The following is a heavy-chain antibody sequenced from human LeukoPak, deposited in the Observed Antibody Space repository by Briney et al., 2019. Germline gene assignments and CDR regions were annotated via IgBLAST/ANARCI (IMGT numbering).Heavy chain of an antibody. J-gene: IGHJ4*02. D-gene: IGHD4-23*01. CDR1: GGSFSGYY. V-gene: IGHV4-34*01. Sequence: SETLSLTCAVYGGSFSGYYWSWIRQPPGKGLEWIGEINHSGSTNYNPSLKSRVTISVDTSKNQFSLKLSSVTAADTAVYYCARALYGGNDYWGRGTLVTVSS. CDR2: INHSGST. CDR3: ARALYGGNDY.